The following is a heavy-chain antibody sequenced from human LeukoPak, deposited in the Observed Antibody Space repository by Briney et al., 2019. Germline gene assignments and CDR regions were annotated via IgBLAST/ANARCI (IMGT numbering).Heavy chain of an antibody. V-gene: IGHV3-30*14. J-gene: IGHJ4*02. CDR2: ISYDGSNK. D-gene: IGHD5-12*01. Sequence: GGSVRLSCAASGFTYSSYAMHWVPQAPEKGLEGVAVISYDGSNKYYADSVKGRFTISRDNSKNTLYLQMNSLRAEDTAVYYCARGPSGYHNTGGQGTLVTVSS. CDR3: ARGPSGYHNT. CDR1: GFTYSSYA.